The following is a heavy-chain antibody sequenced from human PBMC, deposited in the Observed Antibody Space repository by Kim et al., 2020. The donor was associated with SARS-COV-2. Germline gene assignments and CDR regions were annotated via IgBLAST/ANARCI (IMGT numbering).Heavy chain of an antibody. V-gene: IGHV3-43*02. CDR1: GFTFDDYA. Sequence: GGSLRLSCAASGFTFDDYAMHWVRQAPGKGLEWVSLISGDGGSTYYADSVKGRFTISRDNSKNSLYLQMNSLRTEDTALYYCAKEKPRDGYNPYYFDYWGQGTLVTVSS. CDR2: ISGDGGST. J-gene: IGHJ4*02. CDR3: AKEKPRDGYNPYYFDY. D-gene: IGHD5-12*01.